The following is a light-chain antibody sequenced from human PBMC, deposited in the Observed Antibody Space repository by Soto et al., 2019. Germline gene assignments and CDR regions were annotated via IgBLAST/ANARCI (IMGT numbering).Light chain of an antibody. CDR2: AAS. CDR3: QQSYSTPWT. CDR1: QSISSY. Sequence: DVQMTQSPSSLSASVGDRVTITCRASQSISSYLNWYQQKPGKAPKLLIYAASSLQSGVPSRFSGGGSGTDFTLTISSLQPEDFATYDCQQSYSTPWTFGQGTKVEIK. V-gene: IGKV1-39*01. J-gene: IGKJ1*01.